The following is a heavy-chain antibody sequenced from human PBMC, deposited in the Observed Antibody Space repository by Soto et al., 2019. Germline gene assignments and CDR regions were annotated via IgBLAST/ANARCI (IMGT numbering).Heavy chain of an antibody. D-gene: IGHD5-18*01. Sequence: QVQLQQWGAGLLKPSETLSLTCAVYGGSFSGYYWSWIRQPPGKGLEWIGEINHSGSTNYNPSLKSRVTIAVDTSKNQCSLKLSSVTAADTAVYYGARGGGRGYSYGYGVYWGQGTLVTVSS. J-gene: IGHJ4*02. CDR3: ARGGGRGYSYGYGVY. V-gene: IGHV4-34*01. CDR1: GGSFSGYY. CDR2: INHSGST.